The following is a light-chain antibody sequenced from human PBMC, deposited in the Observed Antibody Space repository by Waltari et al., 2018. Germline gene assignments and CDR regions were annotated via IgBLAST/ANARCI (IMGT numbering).Light chain of an antibody. CDR3: QAWDSTTDVV. V-gene: IGLV3-1*01. CDR2: HDK. Sequence: SYALTQPPSVSVSPGQTAKITCSGDTLGENFVSWYQHKPGQSPLLIMYHDKKRPPGIPERFSGSISGNTVTLTISGTQAMDEADYYCQAWDSTTDVVFGGGTKLTVL. J-gene: IGLJ2*01. CDR1: TLGENF.